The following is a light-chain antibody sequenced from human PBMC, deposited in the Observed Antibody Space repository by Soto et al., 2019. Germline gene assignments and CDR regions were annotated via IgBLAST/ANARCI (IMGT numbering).Light chain of an antibody. CDR1: SSDVGGYNR. Sequence: QSALTQPPSASGSPGQPVSISCTGTSSDVGGYNRVSWYQHHPGKAPKLIIYEVFKRPSGVPDRFSGSKSGNTASLTVSGLQAEDDDDYYCNSHAGNIWVFGGGTKLTVL. CDR3: NSHAGNIWV. CDR2: EVF. V-gene: IGLV2-8*01. J-gene: IGLJ3*02.